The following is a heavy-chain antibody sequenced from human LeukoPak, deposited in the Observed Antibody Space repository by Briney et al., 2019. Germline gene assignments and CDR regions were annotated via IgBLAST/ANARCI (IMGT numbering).Heavy chain of an antibody. CDR3: ARSSYYDFWSGYYTDDYYYYMDV. J-gene: IGHJ6*03. CDR1: GYSISSDYY. D-gene: IGHD3-3*01. Sequence: SETLSLTCTVSGYSISSDYYWGWIRQPPGKGLEWVGSIYHSGSTYYNPSLKSRVTISVDRSKNQFSLKLSSVTAADTAVYYCARSSYYDFWSGYYTDDYYYYMDVWGKGTTVTVSS. CDR2: IYHSGST. V-gene: IGHV4-38-2*02.